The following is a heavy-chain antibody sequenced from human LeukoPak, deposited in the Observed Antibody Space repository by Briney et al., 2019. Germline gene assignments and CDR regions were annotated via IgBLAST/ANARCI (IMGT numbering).Heavy chain of an antibody. Sequence: SETLSLTCTVSGGSISSGGYYWSWIRQHPGKGLEWIGYIYYSGSTYYNPSLKSRVTISVDTSKNQFSLKLSSVTAADTAVYYCAGLRFEYSSSIDYWGQGTLVTVSS. CDR1: GGSISSGGYY. V-gene: IGHV4-31*03. CDR3: AGLRFEYSSSIDY. J-gene: IGHJ4*02. D-gene: IGHD6-6*01. CDR2: IYYSGST.